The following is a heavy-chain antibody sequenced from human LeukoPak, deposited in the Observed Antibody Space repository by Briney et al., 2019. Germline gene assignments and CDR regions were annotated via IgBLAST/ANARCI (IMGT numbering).Heavy chain of an antibody. CDR2: IYYSGST. D-gene: IGHD5-18*01. Sequence: SETLSLTCTVSGGSISSSSYYWGWIRQPPGKGLEWIGSIYYSGSTYYNPSLKSRVTISVDTSKNQFSLKLSSVTAADTAVYYCARAVRRGYSYGLFDYWGQGTLVTVSS. CDR1: GGSISSSSYY. CDR3: ARAVRRGYSYGLFDY. V-gene: IGHV4-39*07. J-gene: IGHJ4*02.